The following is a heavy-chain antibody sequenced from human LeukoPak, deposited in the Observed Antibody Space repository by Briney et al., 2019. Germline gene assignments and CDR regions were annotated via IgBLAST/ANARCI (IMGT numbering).Heavy chain of an antibody. D-gene: IGHD3-16*01. CDR3: ATSQKGWSYGYLHY. CDR2: ISSSSSTI. J-gene: IGHJ4*02. V-gene: IGHV3-48*04. CDR1: GFTFSSYS. Sequence: GGSLRLSCAASGFTFSSYSMNWVRQAPGKGLEWVSYISSSSSTIYYADSVKGRFTISRDNAKNSLYLQMNSLRAEDTAIYYCATSQKGWSYGYLHYWGQGILVTVSS.